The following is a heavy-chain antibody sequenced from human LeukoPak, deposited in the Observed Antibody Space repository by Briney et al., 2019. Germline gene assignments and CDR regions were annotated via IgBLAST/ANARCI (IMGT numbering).Heavy chain of an antibody. CDR1: GGSFSGYY. CDR3: ARAKGYSYYTQTYNWFDP. J-gene: IGHJ5*02. D-gene: IGHD5-18*01. CDR2: INHSGST. Sequence: SETPSLTCAVYGGSFSGYYWSWIRQPPGKGLEWIGEINHSGSTNYNPSLKSRVTISVDTSKNQFSLKLSSVTAADTAVYYCARAKGYSYYTQTYNWFDPWGQGTLVTVSS. V-gene: IGHV4-34*01.